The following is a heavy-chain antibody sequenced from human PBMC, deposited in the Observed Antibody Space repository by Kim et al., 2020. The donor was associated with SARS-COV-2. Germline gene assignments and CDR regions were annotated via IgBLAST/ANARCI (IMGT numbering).Heavy chain of an antibody. V-gene: IGHV4-61*02. CDR2: IYTSGST. J-gene: IGHJ6*02. CDR3: ARDQPGIAAAAFYYGMDV. D-gene: IGHD6-13*01. CDR1: GGSISSGSYY. Sequence: SETLSLTCTVSGGSISSGSYYWSWIRQPAGKGLEWIGRIYTSGSTNYNPSLKSRVTISVDTSKNQFSLKLSSVTAADTAVYYCARDQPGIAAAAFYYGMDVWGQGTTVTVSS.